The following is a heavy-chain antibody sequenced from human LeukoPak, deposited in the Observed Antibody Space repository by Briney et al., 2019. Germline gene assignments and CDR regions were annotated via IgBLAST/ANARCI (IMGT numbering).Heavy chain of an antibody. J-gene: IGHJ4*02. CDR3: ARHYNFDY. Sequence: GEALEISXKGSGYSFTTYWIGWVRPLPRKGLELMGNIHPGDSDTRYNPSFQGQVTISADKSISTAYLQWSSLKASDTAIYYCARHYNFDYWGQGTLVTVSS. CDR1: GYSFTTYW. D-gene: IGHD4-11*01. V-gene: IGHV5-51*01. CDR2: IHPGDSDT.